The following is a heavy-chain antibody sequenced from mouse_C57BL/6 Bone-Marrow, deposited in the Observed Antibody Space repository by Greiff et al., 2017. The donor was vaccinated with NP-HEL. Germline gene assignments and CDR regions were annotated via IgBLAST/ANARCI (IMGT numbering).Heavy chain of an antibody. CDR2: ISSGSSTI. CDR3: ARNYDCYYHWYFDV. J-gene: IGHJ1*03. V-gene: IGHV5-17*01. D-gene: IGHD2-3*01. CDR1: GFTFSDYG. Sequence: EVKLMESGGGLVKPGGSLKLSCAASGFTFSDYGMHWVRQAPEKGLEWVAYISSGSSTIYYADTLKGRFTISRDNAKNTLFLQMTSLRSEDTAMYYCARNYDCYYHWYFDVWGTGTTVTVSS.